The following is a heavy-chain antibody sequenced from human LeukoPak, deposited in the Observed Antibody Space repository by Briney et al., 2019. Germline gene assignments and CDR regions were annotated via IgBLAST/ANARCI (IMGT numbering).Heavy chain of an antibody. V-gene: IGHV1-2*02. CDR1: GYSFSAYY. D-gene: IGHD2-15*01. J-gene: IGHJ4*02. CDR3: TRGGRLEFDY. Sequence: GASVKVSCKASGYSFSAYYMHWVRQAPGQGLEWMGWIDPSSGTSYAQKFQGRVTMTRDTSISTAHMELSRLTSDDTAVYYCTRGGRLEFDYWGQGSLVTVSS. CDR2: IDPSSGT.